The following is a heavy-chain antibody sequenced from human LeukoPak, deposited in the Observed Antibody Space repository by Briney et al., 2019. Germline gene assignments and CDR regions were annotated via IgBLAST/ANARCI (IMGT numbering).Heavy chain of an antibody. D-gene: IGHD6-19*01. Sequence: GGSLRLSCAASGFTFSTYAMHGFRQAPGKGLEWVAVISYDGIKKYHADSVKGRFSISRDNSKNTLYLQMNSLRAEDTAVYYCARDGIVVAGSLDQWGQGTLVTVSS. V-gene: IGHV3-30-3*01. CDR3: ARDGIVVAGSLDQ. J-gene: IGHJ4*02. CDR1: GFTFSTYA. CDR2: ISYDGIKK.